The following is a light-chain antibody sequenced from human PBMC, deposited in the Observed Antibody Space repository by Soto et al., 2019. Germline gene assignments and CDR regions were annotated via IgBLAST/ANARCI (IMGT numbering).Light chain of an antibody. CDR3: AAWSGSLNGWV. J-gene: IGLJ3*02. Sequence: QSVLTQPPSASGTPGQRVTISCSGSSSNIGSNTVNWYQQLPGTAPNLLIYSNNQRPSGVPGRFSGSKSGTSASLAISGRQSEDEDDYYCAAWSGSLNGWVFGGGTKLTVL. V-gene: IGLV1-44*01. CDR1: SSNIGSNT. CDR2: SNN.